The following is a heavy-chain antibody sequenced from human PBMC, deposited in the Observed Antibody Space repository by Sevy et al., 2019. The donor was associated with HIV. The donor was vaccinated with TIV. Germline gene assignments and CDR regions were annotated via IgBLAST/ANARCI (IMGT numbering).Heavy chain of an antibody. V-gene: IGHV3-48*01. CDR1: GFTFSSYS. D-gene: IGHD2-2*01. Sequence: GGSLRLSCAASGFTFSSYSMNWVRQAPGKGLEWVSYISSSSSTIYYAGSVKGRFTISRDNAKNSLYLQMNSLRAEDTAVYYCARGAKDIVVVPAATVYYYYGMDVWGQGTTVTVSS. CDR3: ARGAKDIVVVPAATVYYYYGMDV. J-gene: IGHJ6*02. CDR2: ISSSSSTI.